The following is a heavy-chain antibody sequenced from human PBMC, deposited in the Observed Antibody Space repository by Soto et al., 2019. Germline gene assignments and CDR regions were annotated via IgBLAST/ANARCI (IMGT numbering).Heavy chain of an antibody. CDR2: ISGSSDRI. J-gene: IGHJ6*02. V-gene: IGHV3-11*06. Sequence: QVQLVESGGGLVNPGGSLRLSCVASGFTFRDYYLTWIRQGPGKGLEWISYISGSSDRIGYADSVKGRFTISRDTAKNSLYLQMNSLRVEDTGVYFCARGGKPTPENYYGMDVWGQGTTVTVSS. D-gene: IGHD4-17*01. CDR1: GFTFRDYY. CDR3: ARGGKPTPENYYGMDV.